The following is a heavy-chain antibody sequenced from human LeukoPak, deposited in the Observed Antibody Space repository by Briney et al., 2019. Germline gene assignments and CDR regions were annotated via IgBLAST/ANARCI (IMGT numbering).Heavy chain of an antibody. CDR1: GDSISNYY. J-gene: IGHJ4*02. D-gene: IGHD3-3*01. CDR3: ARLGFFPLFDY. Sequence: SETLSLTCAVSGDSISNYYWSWIRQPPGKGLEWIGYIYTSGSTNYNPSLKSRVTISVDTSKNQFSLKLSSVTAADTAVYYCARLGFFPLFDYWGQGTLVTVSS. V-gene: IGHV4-4*08. CDR2: IYTSGST.